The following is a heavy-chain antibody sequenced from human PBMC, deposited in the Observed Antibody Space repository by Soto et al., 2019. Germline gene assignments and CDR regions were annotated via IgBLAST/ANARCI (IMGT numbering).Heavy chain of an antibody. CDR3: ARGSTTVVTPGPYNWFDP. CDR1: GGTFSSYA. D-gene: IGHD4-17*01. V-gene: IGHV1-69*13. J-gene: IGHJ5*02. Sequence: GPSVKVSCKASGGTFSSYAISWVRQAPEQGLEWMGGIIPIFGTANYAQKFQGRVTITADESTSTAYMELSSLRSEDTAVYYCARGSTTVVTPGPYNWFDPWGQGTLVTVSS. CDR2: IIPIFGTA.